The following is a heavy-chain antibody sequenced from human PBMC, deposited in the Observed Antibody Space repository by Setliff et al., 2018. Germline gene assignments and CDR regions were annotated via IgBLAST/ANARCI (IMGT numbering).Heavy chain of an antibody. Sequence: CKASGGTFGLSAISWVRQAPGQGLEWVGGMLPLHGTRNHTPKLQGRVSITADESKTTVFMELSSLTSEDTAIYFCVRAPPALHGEYGYFDLWGRGTLVTVSS. CDR3: VRAPPALHGEYGYFDL. CDR2: MLPLHGTR. D-gene: IGHD4-17*01. V-gene: IGHV1-69*01. CDR1: GGTFGLSA. J-gene: IGHJ2*01.